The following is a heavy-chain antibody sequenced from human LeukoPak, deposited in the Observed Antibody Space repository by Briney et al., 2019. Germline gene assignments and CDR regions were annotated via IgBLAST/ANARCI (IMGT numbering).Heavy chain of an antibody. V-gene: IGHV1-18*01. CDR3: AIIAVAGTFDY. D-gene: IGHD6-19*01. J-gene: IGHJ4*02. CDR2: MSAYNGNT. Sequence: ASAKVSCKASGYTPTSYGTSWVRHAPGQRLEWMGWMSAYNGNTNYAQKLQGRVTMTTSTSTSTDYMELRRLRSDGTAVYYCAIIAVAGTFDYWGQGTLVTVSS. CDR1: GYTPTSYG.